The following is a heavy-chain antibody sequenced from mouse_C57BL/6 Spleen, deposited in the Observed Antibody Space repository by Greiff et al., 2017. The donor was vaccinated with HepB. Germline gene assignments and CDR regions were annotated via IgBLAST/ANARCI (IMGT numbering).Heavy chain of an antibody. CDR3: AGSYYDYDVGFAY. Sequence: QVQLKHSGPELVKPGASVKISCKASGYAFSSSWMNWVKQRPGKGLEWIGRIYPGDGDTNYNGKFKGKATLTADKSSSTAYMQLSSLTSEDSAVYFCAGSYYDYDVGFAYWGQGTLVTVSA. CDR1: GYAFSSSW. CDR2: IYPGDGDT. V-gene: IGHV1-82*01. D-gene: IGHD2-4*01. J-gene: IGHJ3*01.